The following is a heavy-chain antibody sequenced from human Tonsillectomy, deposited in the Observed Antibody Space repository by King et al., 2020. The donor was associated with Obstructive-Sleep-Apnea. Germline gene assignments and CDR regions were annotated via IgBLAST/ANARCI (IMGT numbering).Heavy chain of an antibody. D-gene: IGHD5-12*01. CDR2: MYYSGNT. Sequence: VQLQESGPGLVKPSETLSLTCTVSGGSISNYYWSWIRQPPGKGLEWIGYMYYSGNTNFNPSLKSRVTISADTSTIQLSLRRSPVTAADTAVYYCARHRGVEDYGGYGDYFDYWGQGTLVTVSS. CDR1: GGSISNYY. CDR3: ARHRGVEDYGGYGDYFDY. J-gene: IGHJ4*02. V-gene: IGHV4-59*08.